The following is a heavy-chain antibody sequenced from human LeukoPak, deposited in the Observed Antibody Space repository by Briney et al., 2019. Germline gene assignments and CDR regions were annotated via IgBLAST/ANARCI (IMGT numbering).Heavy chain of an antibody. V-gene: IGHV3-7*01. Sequence: GGSLRLSCAASGFTFSSYWMSWVRQAPGKGLEGVANIKQDGSEKYYVDSVKGRFTISRDNAKNSLYLQMNSLRAEDTAVYYCARSTRGRYSGSSDWGQGTLVTVSS. CDR3: ARSTRGRYSGSSD. D-gene: IGHD1-26*01. CDR1: GFTFSSYW. J-gene: IGHJ4*02. CDR2: IKQDGSEK.